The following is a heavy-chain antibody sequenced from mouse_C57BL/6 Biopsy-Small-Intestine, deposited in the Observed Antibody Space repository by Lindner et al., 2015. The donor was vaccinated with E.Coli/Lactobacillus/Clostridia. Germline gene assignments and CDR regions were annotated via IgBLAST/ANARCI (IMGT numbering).Heavy chain of an antibody. V-gene: IGHV2-9-1*01. CDR3: TRNGHSYYSSYAMDH. J-gene: IGHJ4*01. D-gene: IGHD2-12*01. CDR2: IWTGGGT. CDR1: GFSLTSYV. Sequence: VQLQESGPGLVAPSQSLSITCTVSGFSLTSYVISWVRQPPGKGLEWLGIIWTGGGTNYNSALKSRLSISKDNSKSQVFLKMNSLRIDDTARYYCTRNGHSYYSSYAMDHWGQGTSVTVSS.